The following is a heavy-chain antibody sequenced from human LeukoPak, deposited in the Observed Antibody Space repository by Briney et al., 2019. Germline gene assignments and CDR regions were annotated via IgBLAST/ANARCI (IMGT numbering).Heavy chain of an antibody. CDR2: IYYSGST. D-gene: IGHD6-13*01. CDR3: ARLSRIAAAGSYSYHSMDV. V-gene: IGHV4-59*08. Sequence: SETLSLTCAVSGVSISGFYWSWIRQPPGKGLEWIGFIYYSGSTDYNPSLKSRLSISVDTSKNQFSLKLSSVTAVDTAVYYCARLSRIAAAGSYSYHSMDVWGQGTTVTVSS. CDR1: GVSISGFY. J-gene: IGHJ6*03.